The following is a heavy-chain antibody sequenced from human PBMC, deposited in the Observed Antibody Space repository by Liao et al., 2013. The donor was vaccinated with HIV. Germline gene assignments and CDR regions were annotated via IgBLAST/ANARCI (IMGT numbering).Heavy chain of an antibody. D-gene: IGHD2-2*02. CDR3: ARDPLSELGYRLLYAGSFDI. CDR2: IYYSGST. Sequence: QVQLRESGPGLVKPSETLSLTCSVSGGSISSSNYYWGWIRQPPGKGLEWVGTIYYSGSTYYNPSLKSRVTISVDTSRNKFSLNLSSVTAADTAVYYCARDPLSELGYRLLYAGSFDIWGQGRLVTVSS. J-gene: IGHJ3*02. CDR1: GGSISSSNYY. V-gene: IGHV4-39*07.